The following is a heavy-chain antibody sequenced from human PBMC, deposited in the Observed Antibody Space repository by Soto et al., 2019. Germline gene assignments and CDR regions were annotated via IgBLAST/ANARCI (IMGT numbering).Heavy chain of an antibody. V-gene: IGHV3-48*02. CDR2: ISSSSSTI. CDR1: GFTFSSYS. CDR3: ARNWYPYERYYFDY. J-gene: IGHJ4*02. Sequence: GGSLRLSCAASGFTFSSYSMNWVRQAPGKGLEWVSYISSSSSTIYYADSVKGRFTISRDNAKNSLYLQMNSLRDEDTAVYYCARNWYPYERYYFDYWGQGTLVTVSS. D-gene: IGHD6-13*01.